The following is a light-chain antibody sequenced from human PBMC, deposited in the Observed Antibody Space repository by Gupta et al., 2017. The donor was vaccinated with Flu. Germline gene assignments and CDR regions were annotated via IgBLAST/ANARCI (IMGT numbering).Light chain of an antibody. V-gene: IGLV1-40*01. J-gene: IGLJ1*01. CDR1: TSTIGAGYD. CDR2: ANF. Sequence: HSVLPHRPPVSGDPGQRVPTPSPGGTSTIGAGYDVQWYQHLPETAPKLLIYANFDRPSGVPDRFSGSKSGISASLAITGLQVDDEADYYCQSYDSGLNAYVFGTGTKVTVL. CDR3: QSYDSGLNAYV.